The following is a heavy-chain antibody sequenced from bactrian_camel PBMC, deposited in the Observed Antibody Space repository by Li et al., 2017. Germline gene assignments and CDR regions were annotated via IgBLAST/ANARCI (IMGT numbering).Heavy chain of an antibody. CDR2: IWTGVDVP. D-gene: IGHD6*01. CDR3: AADPYGGTWTECTLQNEYSY. J-gene: IGHJ4*01. CDR1: GFTYTNYT. Sequence: HVQLVESGGGSVQPGGSLTLSCTISGFTYTNYTLAWFRQAPGKEREGVARIWTGVDVPYYTDSVSGRFTMLRDYAKNTVYLQMNSLKREDTATYYCAADPYGGTWTECTLQNEYSYWGQGTQVTVS. V-gene: IGHV3S61*01.